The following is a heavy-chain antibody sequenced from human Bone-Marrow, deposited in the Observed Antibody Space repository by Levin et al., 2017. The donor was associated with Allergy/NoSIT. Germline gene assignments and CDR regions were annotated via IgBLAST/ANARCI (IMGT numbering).Heavy chain of an antibody. CDR2: IYYSGST. Sequence: SQTLSLTCTVSGGSISSGDYYWSWIRQPPGKGLEWIGYIYYSGSTYYNPSLKSRVTISVDTSKNQFSLKLSSVTAADTAVYYCAREDSYYYGSGSYYEGHWFDPWGQGTLVTVSS. V-gene: IGHV4-30-4*01. J-gene: IGHJ5*02. CDR3: AREDSYYYGSGSYYEGHWFDP. CDR1: GGSISSGDYY. D-gene: IGHD3-10*01.